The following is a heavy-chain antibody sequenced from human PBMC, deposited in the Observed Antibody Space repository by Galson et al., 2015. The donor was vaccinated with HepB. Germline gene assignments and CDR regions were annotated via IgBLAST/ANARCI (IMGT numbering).Heavy chain of an antibody. Sequence: QPGAEVKKPGESLKISCKGSGYSFTSYWIGWVRQMPGKGLEWMGIIYPGDSDTRYSPSFQGQVTISADKSISTAYLQWSSLKASDTAMYYCARQGRPAYDSSGYYPRWFDPWGQGTLVTVSS. D-gene: IGHD3-22*01. CDR2: IYPGDSDT. J-gene: IGHJ5*02. CDR3: ARQGRPAYDSSGYYPRWFDP. V-gene: IGHV5-51*01. CDR1: GYSFTSYW.